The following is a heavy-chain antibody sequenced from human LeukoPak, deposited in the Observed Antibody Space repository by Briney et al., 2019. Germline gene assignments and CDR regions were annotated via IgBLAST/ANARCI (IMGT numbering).Heavy chain of an antibody. J-gene: IGHJ6*02. CDR3: ARGGCSGGSCHPLYGMDV. D-gene: IGHD2-15*01. V-gene: IGHV3-21*01. Sequence: PGGSLRLSCAASGFAFNTYSMNWVRQAPGKGLQWVSSISSSSSYMFYGDSMEGRFTISRDNAEKSLYLQMNSLRAEDTAVYYCARGGCSGGSCHPLYGMDVWGQGTTVTVSS. CDR2: ISSSSSYM. CDR1: GFAFNTYS.